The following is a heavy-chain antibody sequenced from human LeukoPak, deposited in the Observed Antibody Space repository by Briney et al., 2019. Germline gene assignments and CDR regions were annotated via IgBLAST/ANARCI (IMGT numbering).Heavy chain of an antibody. CDR3: ARDKRGYSYGRHDYFDY. CDR1: GGSFSGYY. CDR2: INHSGST. D-gene: IGHD5-18*01. J-gene: IGHJ4*02. Sequence: SETLSLTCAAYGGSFSGYYWSWIRQPPGKGLEWIGEINHSGSTNYNPSLKSRVPISVDTSKNQFSLKLSSVTAADTAVYYCARDKRGYSYGRHDYFDYWGQGNLVTVSS. V-gene: IGHV4-34*01.